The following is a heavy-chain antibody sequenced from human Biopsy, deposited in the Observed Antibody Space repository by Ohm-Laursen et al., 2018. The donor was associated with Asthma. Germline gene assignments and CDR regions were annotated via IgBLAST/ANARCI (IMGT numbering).Heavy chain of an antibody. CDR3: ARGDSSNWSHYYFDY. D-gene: IGHD3-22*01. V-gene: IGHV3-53*01. Sequence: GSLRLSCAASGFAVSRDHMFWVRQAPGKGLEWVSVIYSGGTSHTADSVRGRFTISRDYSKNTLYLQMLSLRAEDTAVYYCARGDSSNWSHYYFDYWGQGTLVTVSS. J-gene: IGHJ4*02. CDR2: IYSGGTS. CDR1: GFAVSRDH.